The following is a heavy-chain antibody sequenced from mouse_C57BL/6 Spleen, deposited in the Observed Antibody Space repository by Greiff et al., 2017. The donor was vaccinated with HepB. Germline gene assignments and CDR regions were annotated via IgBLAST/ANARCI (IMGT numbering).Heavy chain of an antibody. J-gene: IGHJ3*01. CDR2: IYPGSGNT. CDR3: ARLGSFAY. Sequence: VQLQESGAELVRPGASVKLSCKASGYTFTDYYINWVKQRPGQGLEWIARIYPGSGNTYYNEKFKGKATLTAEKSSSTAYMQLSSLTSEDSAVYFCARLGSFAYWGQGTLVTVSA. V-gene: IGHV1-76*01. CDR1: GYTFTDYY. D-gene: IGHD4-1*01.